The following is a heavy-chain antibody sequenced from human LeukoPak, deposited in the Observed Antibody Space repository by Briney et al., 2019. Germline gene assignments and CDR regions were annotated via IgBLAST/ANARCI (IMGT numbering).Heavy chain of an antibody. V-gene: IGHV4-34*01. Sequence: SETLSLTCAVYGXSFSGYYWNWIRQPPGKGLEWIGEINHSAGTKYNPSLKSRVTISEDTSKNQFSLNLSSVTAADTAVYYCARDSRGFYGSRTFDIWGLGRMVTVSS. D-gene: IGHD3-10*01. CDR1: GXSFSGYY. J-gene: IGHJ3*02. CDR2: INHSAGT. CDR3: ARDSRGFYGSRTFDI.